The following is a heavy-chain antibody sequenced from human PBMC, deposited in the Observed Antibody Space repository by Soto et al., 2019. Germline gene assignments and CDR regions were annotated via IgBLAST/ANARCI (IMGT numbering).Heavy chain of an antibody. CDR3: ARDEVVAATSGMDV. J-gene: IGHJ6*02. CDR1: GFTFSSYG. Sequence: GGSLRLSCAASGFTFSSYGMHWVRQAPGKGLEWVANIKQDGSEKYYVDSVKGRFTISRDNAKNSLYLQMNSLRAEDTAVYYCARDEVVAATSGMDVWGQGTTVTVSS. V-gene: IGHV3-7*01. D-gene: IGHD2-15*01. CDR2: IKQDGSEK.